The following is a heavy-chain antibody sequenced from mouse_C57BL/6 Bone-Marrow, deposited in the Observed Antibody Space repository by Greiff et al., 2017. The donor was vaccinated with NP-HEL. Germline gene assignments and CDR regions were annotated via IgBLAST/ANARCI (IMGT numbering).Heavy chain of an antibody. J-gene: IGHJ3*01. Sequence: EVKLMESGPGLVKPSQSLSLTCSVTGYSITSGYYWNWIRQFPGNKLEWMGYISYDGSNNYNPSLKNRISITRDTSKNQFFLKLNSVTTKDTATYFCASQGYYGSSYDAYWGQGTLVTVSA. CDR1: GYSITSGYY. V-gene: IGHV3-6*01. CDR2: ISYDGSN. D-gene: IGHD1-1*01. CDR3: ASQGYYGSSYDAY.